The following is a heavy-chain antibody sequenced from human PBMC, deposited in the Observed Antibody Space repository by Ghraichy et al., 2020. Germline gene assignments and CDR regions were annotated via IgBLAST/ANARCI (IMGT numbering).Heavy chain of an antibody. V-gene: IGHV3-74*01. Sequence: GESLNISCAASGFTFSSYWMHWVRQAPGKGLVWVSRINSDGSSTSYADSVKGRFTISRDNAKNTLYQQMNSLRAEDTAVYYCAVPAAILGMDVWGKGTTVTVSS. CDR2: INSDGSST. CDR1: GFTFSSYW. J-gene: IGHJ6*04. CDR3: AVPAAILGMDV. D-gene: IGHD2-2*02.